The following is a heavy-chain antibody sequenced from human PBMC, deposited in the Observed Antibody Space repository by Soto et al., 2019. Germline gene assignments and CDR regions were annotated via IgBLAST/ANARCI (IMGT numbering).Heavy chain of an antibody. Sequence: QVQLQESGPGLVKPSETLSLTCTVSGGSVSSGSYYWSWIRQPPGKGLEWIGYIYYSGSTNYNPSLKGRVTISVDTSKNQFSLKLSSVTAADTAVYYCARREKDGGNLDYWGQGTLVTVSS. D-gene: IGHD2-15*01. V-gene: IGHV4-61*01. J-gene: IGHJ4*02. CDR1: GGSVSSGSYY. CDR2: IYYSGST. CDR3: ARREKDGGNLDY.